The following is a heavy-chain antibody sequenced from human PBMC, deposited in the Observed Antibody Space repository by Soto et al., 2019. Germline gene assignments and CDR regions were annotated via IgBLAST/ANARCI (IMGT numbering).Heavy chain of an antibody. D-gene: IGHD7-27*01. Sequence: ASVKVACKASGYTFTIYAMHWVRQDPGQRLEWMGWINAGNGNTKYSQKFQGRVTITRDTSASTAYMELSSLRSEDTAVYYRARDGDDPNPQYWGQGTLVTVSS. V-gene: IGHV1-3*01. J-gene: IGHJ4*02. CDR3: ARDGDDPNPQY. CDR1: GYTFTIYA. CDR2: INAGNGNT.